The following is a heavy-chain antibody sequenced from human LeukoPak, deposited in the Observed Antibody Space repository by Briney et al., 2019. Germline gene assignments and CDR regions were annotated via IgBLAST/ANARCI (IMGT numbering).Heavy chain of an antibody. CDR2: INHSGST. V-gene: IGHV4-34*01. CDR3: ARGDGYCSGGSCYYYFDY. J-gene: IGHJ4*02. D-gene: IGHD2-15*01. Sequence: SETLSLTCAVCGGSFSGYYWSWIRQPPGKGLEWIEEINHSGSTNYNPSLKSRVTISVDTSKNQFSLKLSSVTAADTAVYYCARGDGYCSGGSCYYYFDYWGQGTLVTVSS. CDR1: GGSFSGYY.